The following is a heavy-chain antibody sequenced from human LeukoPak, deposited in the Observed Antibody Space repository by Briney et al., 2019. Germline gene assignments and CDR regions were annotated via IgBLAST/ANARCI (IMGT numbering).Heavy chain of an antibody. Sequence: ASVKVSCKASGYTFTGYYMHWVRQAPGQGLEWMGRINPNSGGTNYAQKFQGRVTMTRDTSISTAYMELSRLRSDDTAVYYCARGDFHGREQDYWGQGTLVTVSS. V-gene: IGHV1-2*06. CDR2: INPNSGGT. CDR3: ARGDFHGREQDY. D-gene: IGHD2-21*02. J-gene: IGHJ4*02. CDR1: GYTFTGYY.